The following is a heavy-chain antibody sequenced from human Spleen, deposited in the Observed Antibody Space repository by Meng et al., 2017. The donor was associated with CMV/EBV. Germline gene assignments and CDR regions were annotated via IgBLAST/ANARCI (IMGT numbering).Heavy chain of an antibody. D-gene: IGHD4-17*01. J-gene: IGHJ4*02. V-gene: IGHV1-18*01. CDR2: ISPNNGNT. CDR1: GYTFTTYG. Sequence: ASVKVSCKASGYTFTTYGITWVRQAPGQGLEWMGWISPNNGNTNYAQKFQGRVTLTTDTSTSTAYMELRSLKSDDTAVYYCARDGASHPYYFDYWGQGNLVTVSS. CDR3: ARDGASHPYYFDY.